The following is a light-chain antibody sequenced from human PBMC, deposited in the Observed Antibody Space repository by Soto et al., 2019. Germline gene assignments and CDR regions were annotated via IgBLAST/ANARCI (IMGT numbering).Light chain of an antibody. J-gene: IGKJ1*01. CDR3: QQYDSYPWT. CDR2: KAS. Sequence: DIQMTQSPSTLSASVGDRVTITCRASQSISSWLAWYQQKPGKAPKVLIYKASGLESGVPSRLSGSGSGTEFTFTISSLQPDDFATYYCQQYDSYPWTFVQGTKVEIK. V-gene: IGKV1-5*03. CDR1: QSISSW.